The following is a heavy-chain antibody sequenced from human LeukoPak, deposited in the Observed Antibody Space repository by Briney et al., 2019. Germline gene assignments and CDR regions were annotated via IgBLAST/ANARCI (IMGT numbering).Heavy chain of an antibody. D-gene: IGHD3/OR15-3a*01. J-gene: IGHJ4*02. Sequence: GSLRLSCAASGFIFSTYNMNWVRQAPGKGLEWIGEINHSGSTNYNPSLKSRVTISVDTSKNQFSLKLRSVTAADTAVYYCARHFGTRGQGTLVTVSS. CDR2: INHSGST. V-gene: IGHV4-34*01. CDR3: ARHFGT. CDR1: GFIFSTYN.